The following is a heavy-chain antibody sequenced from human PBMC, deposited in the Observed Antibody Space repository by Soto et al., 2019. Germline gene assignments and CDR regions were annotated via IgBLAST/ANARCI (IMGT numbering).Heavy chain of an antibody. Sequence: QVQLVQSGAEMKKPGSSVKVSCQSSGGTFNTYAMNWVRQAPGQGPEWMGDISPMFGAANYAPKVQGRVTITADESTGTSYLQLSSLTSEDTALYVCAREVQVHTPAFVYWGQGTLVTVSS. CDR3: AREVQVHTPAFVY. CDR1: GGTFNTYA. D-gene: IGHD3-10*01. J-gene: IGHJ4*02. CDR2: ISPMFGAA. V-gene: IGHV1-69*19.